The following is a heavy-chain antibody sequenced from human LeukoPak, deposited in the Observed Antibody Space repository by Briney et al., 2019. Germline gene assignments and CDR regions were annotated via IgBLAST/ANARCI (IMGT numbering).Heavy chain of an antibody. CDR1: GGSISSSSYY. Sequence: NASETLSLTCTVSGGSISSSSYYWGWIRQPPGKGLEWIGSIYYSGSTYYNPSLKSRVTISVDTSKNQFSLKLSSVTAADTAVYYCARDRILKVGELSLTWGQGTLVTVSS. J-gene: IGHJ5*02. D-gene: IGHD3-16*02. CDR2: IYYSGST. CDR3: ARDRILKVGELSLT. V-gene: IGHV4-39*07.